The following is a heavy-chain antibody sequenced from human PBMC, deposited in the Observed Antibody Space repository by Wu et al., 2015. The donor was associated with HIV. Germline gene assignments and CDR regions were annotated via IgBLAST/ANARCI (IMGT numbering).Heavy chain of an antibody. Sequence: VQVVQSGAEVKKPGTTMRISCKVSGSTLTDYYIHWVQQAPGHGLEWMGLLDPEDGETFYAEKFQTRVTFTADTSKNTAYMAMSSLTSDDTAVYYCTTASGANSPFDSWARNAGHRLL. CDR3: TTASGANSPFDS. CDR2: LDPEDGET. D-gene: IGHD4/OR15-4a*01. V-gene: IGHV1-69-2*01. CDR1: GSTLTDYY. J-gene: IGHJ4*01.